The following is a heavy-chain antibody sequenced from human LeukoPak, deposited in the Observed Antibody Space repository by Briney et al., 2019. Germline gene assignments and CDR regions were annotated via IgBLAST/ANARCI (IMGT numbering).Heavy chain of an antibody. Sequence: PSETLSLTCTVSGGSISSSSYYWGWIRQPPGKGLEWIGSIYYSGSTYYNPSLKSRVTISVDTSKNQFSLKLSSVTAADTAVYYCARSRRGYDYRLPFDYWGQGTLVTVSS. V-gene: IGHV4-39*01. CDR1: GGSISSSSYY. CDR3: ARSRRGYDYRLPFDY. CDR2: IYYSGST. J-gene: IGHJ4*02. D-gene: IGHD5-12*01.